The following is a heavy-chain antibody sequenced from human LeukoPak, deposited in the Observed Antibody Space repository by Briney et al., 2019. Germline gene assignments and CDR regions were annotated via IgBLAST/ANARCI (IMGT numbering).Heavy chain of an antibody. J-gene: IGHJ5*02. D-gene: IGHD2-2*02. Sequence: ASVKVSCKASGYTFTSYAISWVRQAPGQGLEWMGMINLNDGGTTYAQKFQGRVTMTRDTSTSTVYMELSSLRSEDTALYYCARDRAYCTSTTCYRDNWFDPWGQGTLVTVSS. V-gene: IGHV1-46*01. CDR1: GYTFTSYA. CDR3: ARDRAYCTSTTCYRDNWFDP. CDR2: INLNDGGT.